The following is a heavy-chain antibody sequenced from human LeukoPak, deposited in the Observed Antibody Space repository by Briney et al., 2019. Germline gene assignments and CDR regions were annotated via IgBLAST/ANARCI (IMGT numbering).Heavy chain of an antibody. CDR2: IYHSGST. CDR3: AGDETYSSDWQSNHYYYYMDV. J-gene: IGHJ6*03. Sequence: SETLSLTCTVSGYSISSGYYWGWIRQPPGKGLEWIGSIYHSGSTYYNPSLKSRVTISVDTSKNQFSLKLSSVTAADTAMYYCAGDETYSSDWQSNHYYYYMDVWGIGTTVTVSS. CDR1: GYSISSGYY. D-gene: IGHD6-19*01. V-gene: IGHV4-38-2*02.